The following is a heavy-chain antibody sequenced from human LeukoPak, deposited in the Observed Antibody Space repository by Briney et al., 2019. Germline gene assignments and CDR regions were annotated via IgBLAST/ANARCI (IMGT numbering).Heavy chain of an antibody. Sequence: GGSLRLSCTASGFSFRSYSLNWVRQSPGKGLEWISYIGGGGDAIYCAESVRGRFTISRDNARNSVYLQVNSLRVEDTAVYYCSRGSDESKTGDYWGQGTLVTVSS. J-gene: IGHJ4*02. CDR1: GFSFRSYS. CDR2: IGGGGDAI. D-gene: IGHD6-25*01. CDR3: SRGSDESKTGDY. V-gene: IGHV3-48*04.